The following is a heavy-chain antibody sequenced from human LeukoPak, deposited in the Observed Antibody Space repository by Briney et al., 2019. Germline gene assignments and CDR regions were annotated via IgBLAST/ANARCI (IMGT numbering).Heavy chain of an antibody. V-gene: IGHV3-9*01. J-gene: IGHJ4*02. CDR1: GFTFDDYA. D-gene: IGHD3-10*01. CDR2: ISWNSGSI. CDR3: ARDYYGSGGN. Sequence: PGGSLRLSCAASGFTFDDYAMHWVRHAPGKGLEWVSGISWNSGSIGYADSVKGRFTISRDNAKNSLYLQMNSLRAEDTAVYYCARDYYGSGGNWGQGTLVTVSS.